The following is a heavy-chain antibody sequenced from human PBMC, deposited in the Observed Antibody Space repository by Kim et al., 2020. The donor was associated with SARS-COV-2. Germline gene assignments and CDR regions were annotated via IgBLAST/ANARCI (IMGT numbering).Heavy chain of an antibody. J-gene: IGHJ6*02. V-gene: IGHV3-23*01. Sequence: SVKGRFTSSRDNSKNTLYLQMNSLRAEDTAVYYCAKDSHPEDYYYYGMDVWGQGTTVTVSS. CDR3: AKDSHPEDYYYYGMDV.